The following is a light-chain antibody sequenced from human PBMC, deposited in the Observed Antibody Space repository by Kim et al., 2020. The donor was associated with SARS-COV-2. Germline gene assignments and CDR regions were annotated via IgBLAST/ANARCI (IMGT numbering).Light chain of an antibody. CDR3: CSYAGSYTLV. CDR1: SNDIGGYNS. V-gene: IGLV2-11*01. Sequence: GPSVTIPCTGTSNDIGGYNSVSWFQQHPGKAPKLMIYDVRQRPSGVPDRFSGSKSGNTASLTISGLQAEDEADYYCCSYAGSYTLVFGGGTQLTVL. J-gene: IGLJ3*02. CDR2: DVR.